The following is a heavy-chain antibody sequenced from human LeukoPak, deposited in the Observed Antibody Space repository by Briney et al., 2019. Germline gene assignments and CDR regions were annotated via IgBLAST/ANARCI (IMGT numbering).Heavy chain of an antibody. V-gene: IGHV4-59*08. J-gene: IGHJ6*02. CDR2: IYYSGST. D-gene: IGHD5-18*01. CDR1: GGSISSYY. CDR3: ARLPYSYEFYYYYGMDV. Sequence: SETLSLTCTVSGGSISSYYWSWIRQPPGKGLEWIGYIYYSGSTNYNPSLKSRVTISVDTSKNQFSLKLSSVTAADTAVYYCARLPYSYEFYYYYGMDVWGQGTTVTVSS.